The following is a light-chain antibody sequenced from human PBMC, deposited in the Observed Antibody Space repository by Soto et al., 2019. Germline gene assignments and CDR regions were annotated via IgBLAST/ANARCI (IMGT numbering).Light chain of an antibody. J-gene: IGLJ1*01. CDR1: SSNIGNNY. CDR2: DNN. V-gene: IGLV1-51*01. Sequence: QSVLTQPPSVSAAPGQKVTISCSGSSSNIGNNYVSWYQQLPGTAPKLLIYDNNKRPSGIPDRFSGSKSGTSATLGITGLQTGDEADYYCGTWDSSLSAAGNVFGTGTKAPS. CDR3: GTWDSSLSAAGNV.